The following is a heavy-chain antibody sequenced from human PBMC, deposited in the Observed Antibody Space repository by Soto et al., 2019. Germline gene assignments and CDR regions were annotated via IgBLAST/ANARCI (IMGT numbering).Heavy chain of an antibody. CDR2: IYSDGRT. CDR3: ARDCCSGNHFAH. J-gene: IGHJ4*02. CDR1: GFTVSHKY. V-gene: IGHV3-53*01. D-gene: IGHD1-26*01. Sequence: GGSLRLSCAASGFTVSHKYMSWVRQAPGKGLEWVSAIYSDGRTYYADSVKGRFSISRDISKDTVYLQMDSLGSEDTAIYYCARDCCSGNHFAHWGQGTLVTVSS.